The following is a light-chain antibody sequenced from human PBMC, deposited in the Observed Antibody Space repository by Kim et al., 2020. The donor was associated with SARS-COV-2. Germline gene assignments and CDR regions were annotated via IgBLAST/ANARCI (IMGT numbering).Light chain of an antibody. CDR3: KQYNDWLS. V-gene: IGKV3-15*01. J-gene: IGKJ4*01. CDR1: QRLGTN. CDR2: GAS. Sequence: EIVLTQSPASLSVSPGERATLSCRASQRLGTNLAWYQHKPGQAPRLLIYGASTRATGIPARFSGAGSGTEFTLTISSLQSEDFAVYFCKQYNDWLSFGGGTKVDIK.